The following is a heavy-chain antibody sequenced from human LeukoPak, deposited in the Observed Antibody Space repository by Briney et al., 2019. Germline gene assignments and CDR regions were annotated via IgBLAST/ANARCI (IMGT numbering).Heavy chain of an antibody. D-gene: IGHD5-24*01. CDR1: GGPFSGYY. CDR2: INHSGST. Sequence: SETLSLTCAVYGGPFSGYYWSWIRQPPGKGLEWIGEINHSGSTNYNPSLKSRVTISVDTSKSQFSLKLTSMTAADTAVYYCARGRDPFWGQGTLVTVSS. J-gene: IGHJ4*02. V-gene: IGHV4-34*01. CDR3: ARGRDPF.